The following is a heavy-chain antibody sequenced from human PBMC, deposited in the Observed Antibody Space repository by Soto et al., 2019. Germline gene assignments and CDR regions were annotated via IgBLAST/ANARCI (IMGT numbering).Heavy chain of an antibody. Sequence: SETLSLTCTVSGGSISRGFYYWSWIRKHPGKGLEWIGYIYYSGSTYYNPSLKSRVTISVDTSKNQFSLKLSSVTAADTAVYYCARSLGVAAAGPFDYWGQGTLVTVSS. CDR2: IYYSGST. CDR1: GGSISRGFYY. D-gene: IGHD6-13*01. CDR3: ARSLGVAAAGPFDY. J-gene: IGHJ4*02. V-gene: IGHV4-31*03.